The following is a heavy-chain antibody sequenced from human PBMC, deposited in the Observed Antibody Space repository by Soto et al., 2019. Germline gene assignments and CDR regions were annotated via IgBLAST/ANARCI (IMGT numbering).Heavy chain of an antibody. Sequence: PSETLSLTCAVYGGSFSGYYWSWIRQPPGKGLEWIGDTSHSGSTNYNPSLKSRVTISVDTSKNQFSLKLSSVAAADTAVYFCAKTYGDYAVDYWGQGTLVTVSS. J-gene: IGHJ4*02. CDR1: GGSFSGYY. CDR3: AKTYGDYAVDY. CDR2: TSHSGST. D-gene: IGHD4-17*01. V-gene: IGHV4-34*01.